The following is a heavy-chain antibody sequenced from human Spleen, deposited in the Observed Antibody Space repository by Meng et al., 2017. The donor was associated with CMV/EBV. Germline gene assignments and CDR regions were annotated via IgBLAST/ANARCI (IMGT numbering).Heavy chain of an antibody. V-gene: IGHV3-21*01. CDR3: ARDQGNTGSTDY. D-gene: IGHD4-17*01. CDR2: ISSRSSSI. Sequence: CASSGFTFSSYGMNWVRQAPGQGLEWVSSISSRSSSIYYADSVKGRFTISRDNAKNSLYLQMNSLRAEDTAVYYCARDQGNTGSTDYWGQGTLVTVSS. J-gene: IGHJ4*02. CDR1: GFTFSSYG.